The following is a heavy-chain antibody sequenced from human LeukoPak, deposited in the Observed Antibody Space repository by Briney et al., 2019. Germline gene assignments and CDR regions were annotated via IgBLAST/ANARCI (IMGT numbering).Heavy chain of an antibody. V-gene: IGHV1-18*01. Sequence: ASVKVSCKASGYTFTSYGISWVRQAPGQGLEWMGWISAYNGNTNYAQKLQGRVTMTTDTSTSTAYMELRSLRSDDPAVYYCARGKHYCSNGVCYMDVWGKGTTVTVSS. CDR3: ARGKHYCSNGVCYMDV. D-gene: IGHD2-8*01. CDR2: ISAYNGNT. J-gene: IGHJ6*03. CDR1: GYTFTSYG.